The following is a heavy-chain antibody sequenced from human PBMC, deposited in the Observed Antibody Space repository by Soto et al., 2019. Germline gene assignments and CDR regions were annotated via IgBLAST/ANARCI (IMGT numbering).Heavy chain of an antibody. Sequence: GASVKVSCKASGYIFTGYYMHWVRQAPGQGLEWMGWINPNSGDTNYTQKFQGWVTMTRDTSISTAYLQWSSLKASDTAMYYCARRLDSSGYYEYVLGHWGQGTLVTVSS. J-gene: IGHJ4*02. D-gene: IGHD3-22*01. CDR1: GYIFTGYY. CDR3: ARRLDSSGYYEYVLGH. V-gene: IGHV1-2*04. CDR2: INPNSGDT.